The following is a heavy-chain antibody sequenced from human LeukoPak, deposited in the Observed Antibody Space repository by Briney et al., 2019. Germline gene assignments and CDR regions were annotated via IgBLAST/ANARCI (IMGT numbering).Heavy chain of an antibody. J-gene: IGHJ4*02. CDR3: ARDKTTGFKNDFDS. Sequence: PGGSLRFSCAASGFTFSDYSMNWVRQAPGKGLEWLSFIGGRGSTVYYADSVKGRFTISRDNAKRSLYLQMNSLRVEDTALYYCARDKTTGFKNDFDSWGQGTLVTVS. D-gene: IGHD5-24*01. V-gene: IGHV3-48*04. CDR1: GFTFSDYS. CDR2: IGGRGSTV.